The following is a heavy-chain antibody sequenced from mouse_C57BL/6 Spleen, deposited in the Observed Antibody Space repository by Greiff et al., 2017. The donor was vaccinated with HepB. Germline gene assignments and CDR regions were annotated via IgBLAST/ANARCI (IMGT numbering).Heavy chain of an antibody. J-gene: IGHJ4*01. D-gene: IGHD1-2*01. CDR1: GYTFTSYW. Sequence: VQLQQPGAELVKPGASVKLSCKASGYTFTSYWMHWVKQRPGQGLEWIGMIHPNSGSTNYNEKFKSKATLTVDKSSSTAYMQLSSLTSEDSAVYYCARSPPITTWAMDYWGQGTSVTVSS. V-gene: IGHV1-64*01. CDR2: IHPNSGST. CDR3: ARSPPITTWAMDY.